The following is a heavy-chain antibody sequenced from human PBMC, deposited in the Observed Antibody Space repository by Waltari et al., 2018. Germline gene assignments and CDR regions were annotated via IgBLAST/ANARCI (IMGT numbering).Heavy chain of an antibody. CDR2: IYPGDSDT. CDR1: GYSFTSYW. CDR3: ARGMRAAGTGGAFDF. Sequence: EVQLVQSGAEVKKPGESLKISCKGSGYSFTSYWIGWVRQMPGKGLEWMGIIYPGDSDTRYSPSFQGQVTISADKSISTAYLQWSSLRSEDTAVYYCARGMRAAGTGGAFDFWGQGTLVTVSS. J-gene: IGHJ4*02. V-gene: IGHV5-51*03. D-gene: IGHD6-13*01.